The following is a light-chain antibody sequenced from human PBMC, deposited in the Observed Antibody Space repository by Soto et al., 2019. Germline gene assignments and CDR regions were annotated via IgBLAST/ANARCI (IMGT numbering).Light chain of an antibody. CDR2: GAS. Sequence: EIVLTQSPGTLSLSPRELATLSCRASQSVNSEYLAWYQQKPGQAPRLLIYGASIRATGIPDRFSGSGSGTDFTLSISRLEPEDFASYYCQQYGSSPITFGQGTRLEI. CDR3: QQYGSSPIT. V-gene: IGKV3-20*01. CDR1: QSVNSEY. J-gene: IGKJ5*01.